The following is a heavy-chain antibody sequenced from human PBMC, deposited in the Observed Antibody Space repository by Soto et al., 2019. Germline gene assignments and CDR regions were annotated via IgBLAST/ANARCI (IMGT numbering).Heavy chain of an antibody. V-gene: IGHV3-7*04. CDR1: GFTFSSYV. CDR3: AREVVVSRGASYFGY. J-gene: IGHJ4*02. CDR2: IRQDGSEI. D-gene: IGHD2-2*01. Sequence: PGGSLRLSCAASGFTFSSYVMTWVRQAPGKGLEWVANIRQDGSEINYVDSVKGRFTISRDNTKNSLYLQMNSLRAEDTAIYYCAREVVVSRGASYFGYWGPGTLVTVSS.